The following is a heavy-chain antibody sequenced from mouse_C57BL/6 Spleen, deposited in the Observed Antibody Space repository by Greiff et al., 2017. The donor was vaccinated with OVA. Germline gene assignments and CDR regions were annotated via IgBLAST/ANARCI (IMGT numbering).Heavy chain of an antibody. CDR3: ARDGGTVVAYYAMDY. D-gene: IGHD1-1*01. CDR1: GFTFSSYA. Sequence: EVMLVESGGGLVKPGGSLKLSCAASGFTFSSYAMSWVRQTPEKRLEWVATISDGGSYTYYPGNVKGRFTISRDNAKNNLYLQMSHLKSEDTAMYYCARDGGTVVAYYAMDYWGQGTSVTVSS. V-gene: IGHV5-4*01. CDR2: ISDGGSYT. J-gene: IGHJ4*01.